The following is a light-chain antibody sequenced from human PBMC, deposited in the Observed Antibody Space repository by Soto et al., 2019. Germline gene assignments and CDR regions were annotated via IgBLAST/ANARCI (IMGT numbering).Light chain of an antibody. CDR2: DVS. Sequence: QSVLTLPASVSGSPGQSITISCTGTSSDVGGYNYVSWYQQHPGKAPKLMIYDVSNWPSGVSNRFSGSKSGNTASLTISGLQAEDEADYYCSSYTSSSTYVFGTGTKVTVL. CDR1: SSDVGGYNY. CDR3: SSYTSSSTYV. V-gene: IGLV2-14*01. J-gene: IGLJ1*01.